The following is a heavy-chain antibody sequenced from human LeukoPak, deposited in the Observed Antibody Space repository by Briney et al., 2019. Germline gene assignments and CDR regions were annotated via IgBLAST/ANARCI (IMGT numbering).Heavy chain of an antibody. Sequence: GGSLRLSCAASGFTFSRYAMHWVRQAPGKGLEWVAVISYDGSNKYYADSVKGRFTISRDNSKNTLYLQMNSLRAEDTAVYYCARDSSTLGMDVWGQGTTVTVSS. J-gene: IGHJ6*02. CDR2: ISYDGSNK. CDR3: ARDSSTLGMDV. V-gene: IGHV3-30-3*01. CDR1: GFTFSRYA.